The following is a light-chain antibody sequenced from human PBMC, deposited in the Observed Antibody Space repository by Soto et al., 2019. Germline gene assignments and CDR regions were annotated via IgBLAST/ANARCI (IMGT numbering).Light chain of an antibody. CDR2: GAS. CDR3: QQYNNWWT. CDR1: QSISSN. V-gene: IGKV3-15*01. Sequence: EVVLTQSPATLSVSPGERATLSCRASQSISSNLAWYQQKPGQAPRLLIYGASARATDIADRFSGSGSGTEFTLTISSLQSEDYAVYYCQQYNNWWTFGQGTKVEIK. J-gene: IGKJ1*01.